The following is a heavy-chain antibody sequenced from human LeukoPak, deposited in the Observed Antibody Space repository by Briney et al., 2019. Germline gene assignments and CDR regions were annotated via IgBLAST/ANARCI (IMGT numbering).Heavy chain of an antibody. J-gene: IGHJ6*03. CDR3: ARDPTLGITVYYYYYYMDV. D-gene: IGHD7-27*01. Sequence: GGSLRLSCTASGFTFSSYWMHWVRQPPGQGLMWVARIKSDGDTIYADSVQSRFTISRDNAKNSLYLRMNSLRAEDTAVYYCARDPTLGITVYYYYYYMDVWGKGTTVTVSS. V-gene: IGHV3-74*01. CDR1: GFTFSSYW. CDR2: IKSDGDT.